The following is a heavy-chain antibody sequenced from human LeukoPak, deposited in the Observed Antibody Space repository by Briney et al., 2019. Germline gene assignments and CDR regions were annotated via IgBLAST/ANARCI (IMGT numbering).Heavy chain of an antibody. V-gene: IGHV1-2*02. D-gene: IGHD5/OR15-5a*01. Sequence: ASVKVSCTASVNDFSDFYFNWVRQAPGRGLEWVGWINPHSRATHYAQRFRGRVTMEASITTGYMELNSLTSDDTAVYYCVTTSVTHTRDPWGQGTLVTVSS. CDR1: VNDFSDFY. CDR3: VTTSVTHTRDP. CDR2: INPHSRAT. J-gene: IGHJ5*02.